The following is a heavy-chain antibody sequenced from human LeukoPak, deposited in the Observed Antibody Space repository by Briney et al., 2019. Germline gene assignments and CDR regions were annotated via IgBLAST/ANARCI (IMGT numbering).Heavy chain of an antibody. CDR1: GGTFSSYA. CDR2: IIPIFGTA. Sequence: GASVKVSCKASGGTFSSYAISWVRQAPGQGLEWMGGIIPIFGTANYAQKFQGRVTITADESTSTAYMELSSLRSEDTAVYYCASGGASYCGGDCYSASGYWGQGTLVTVSS. D-gene: IGHD2-21*02. J-gene: IGHJ4*02. V-gene: IGHV1-69*13. CDR3: ASGGASYCGGDCYSASGY.